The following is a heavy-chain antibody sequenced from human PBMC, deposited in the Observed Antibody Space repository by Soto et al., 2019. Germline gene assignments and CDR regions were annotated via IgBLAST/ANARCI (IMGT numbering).Heavy chain of an antibody. V-gene: IGHV3-30*18. CDR2: ISYDGSNK. D-gene: IGHD5-18*01. J-gene: IGHJ5*02. CDR3: AKSGDTAALAGS. Sequence: GGSLRLSCAASGFTFSSYGMHWVRQAPGKGLEWVAVISYDGSNKYYADSVKGRFTISRDNSKNTLYLQMNSLRAEDTAVYYCAKSGDTAALAGSWGQGTLVTVSS. CDR1: GFTFSSYG.